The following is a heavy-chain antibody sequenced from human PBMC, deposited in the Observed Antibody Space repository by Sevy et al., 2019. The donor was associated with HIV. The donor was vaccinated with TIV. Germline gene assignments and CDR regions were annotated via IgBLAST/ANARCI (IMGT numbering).Heavy chain of an antibody. V-gene: IGHV4-34*10. Sequence: SETLSLTCAVYGGSFNNDYWTWIRQPPGKGLEWIGEVSRAGTTKYNPSLQSRTTMSLDTSTNQFSLKLTSVIAADTAMYYCARSVPSVLTGPVGLFFQVYSGWFGPWGQGIMVTVSS. CDR2: VSRAGTT. D-gene: IGHD2-21*01. J-gene: IGHJ5*02. CDR3: ARSVPSVLTGPVGLFFQVYSGWFGP. CDR1: GGSFNNDY.